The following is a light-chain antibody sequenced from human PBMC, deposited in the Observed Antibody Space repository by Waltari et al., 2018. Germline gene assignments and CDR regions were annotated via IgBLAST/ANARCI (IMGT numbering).Light chain of an antibody. V-gene: IGLV2-14*03. J-gene: IGLJ2*01. CDR3: FACRGGNTLV. CDR1: SIDVGAYDF. CDR2: DVM. Sequence: QSALTQPASVSGSPGQSITISCTGTSIDVGAYDFVSWYRQYPGEAPKLMIYDVMNRPSGVSDRFSGSKSANTASLTISGLQADDEGDYYCFACRGGNTLVFGGGTKVTVL.